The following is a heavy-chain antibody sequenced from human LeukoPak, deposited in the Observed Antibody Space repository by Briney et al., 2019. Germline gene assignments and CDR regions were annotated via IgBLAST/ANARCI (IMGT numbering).Heavy chain of an antibody. CDR2: MNPNSGNT. CDR3: ARGARLYSSGEFDP. D-gene: IGHD6-19*01. Sequence: ASVKVSCKASGYTFTSYDINWVRQATGQGLEWMGWMNPNSGNTGYAQEFQGRVTMTRNTSISTAYMELSSLRSEDTAVYYCARGARLYSSGEFDPWGQGTLVTVSS. J-gene: IGHJ5*02. V-gene: IGHV1-8*01. CDR1: GYTFTSYD.